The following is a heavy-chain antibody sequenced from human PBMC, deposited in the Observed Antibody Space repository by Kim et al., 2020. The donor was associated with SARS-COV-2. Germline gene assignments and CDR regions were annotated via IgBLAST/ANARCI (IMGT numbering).Heavy chain of an antibody. Sequence: NPALKSRITVSVNTSQTQFSLVLSSVPAADTAVYYCARLGLAATHFLSFDYWGQGALVTVSS. V-gene: IGHV4-61*07. J-gene: IGHJ4*02. D-gene: IGHD2-15*01. CDR3: ARLGLAATHFLSFDY.